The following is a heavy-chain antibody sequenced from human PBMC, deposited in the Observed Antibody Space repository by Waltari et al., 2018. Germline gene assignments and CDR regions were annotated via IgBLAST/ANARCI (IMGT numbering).Heavy chain of an antibody. CDR1: GYTFTGYY. J-gene: IGHJ1*01. D-gene: IGHD6-6*01. CDR2: IKPNSGGT. Sequence: QVQLVQSGAEVKKPGASVKVSCKASGYTFTGYYMHWVRQAPGQGLEWMGWIKPNSGGTNDAQKFQGRVTMTRDTSISTAYMELSRLRSDDTAVYYCARASGQLVVARYFQHWGQGTLVTVSS. CDR3: ARASGQLVVARYFQH. V-gene: IGHV1-2*02.